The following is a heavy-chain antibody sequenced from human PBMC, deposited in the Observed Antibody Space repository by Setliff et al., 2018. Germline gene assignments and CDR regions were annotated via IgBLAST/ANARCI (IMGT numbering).Heavy chain of an antibody. Sequence: NPSETLSLTCTVSGGSISSSDFYWGWIRQPPGKGLEWIGSIYYSGTTYYNPSLKSPVTISTDTSKNQFSLKLSSVTAADTAIYYCARHDARGYYYYMDVWGEGTAVTVSS. CDR2: IYYSGTT. V-gene: IGHV4-39*01. CDR1: GGSISSSDFY. D-gene: IGHD3-10*01. CDR3: ARHDARGYYYYMDV. J-gene: IGHJ6*03.